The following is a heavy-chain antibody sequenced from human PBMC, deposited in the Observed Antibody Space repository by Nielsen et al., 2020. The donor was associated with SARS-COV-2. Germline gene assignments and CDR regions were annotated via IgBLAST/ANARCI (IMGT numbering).Heavy chain of an antibody. Sequence: ASVKVSCKASGYTFTSYGISWVRQAPGQGLEWMGWISAYNGNTNYAQKLQGRVTMTTDTSTSTAYMELRSLRSDDTAVYYCARAGADSSSWYRRGQWFDLWGQGTLVTVSS. V-gene: IGHV1-18*01. D-gene: IGHD6-13*01. CDR2: ISAYNGNT. J-gene: IGHJ5*02. CDR1: GYTFTSYG. CDR3: ARAGADSSSWYRRGQWFDL.